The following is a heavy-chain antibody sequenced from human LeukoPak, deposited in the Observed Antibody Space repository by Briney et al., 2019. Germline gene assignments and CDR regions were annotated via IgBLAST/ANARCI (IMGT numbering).Heavy chain of an antibody. CDR1: GGTFSSYA. D-gene: IGHD3-22*01. V-gene: IGHV1-69*04. J-gene: IGHJ4*02. Sequence: SVKVSCKASGGTFSSYAISWLRQAPGQGLEWMGRIIPILGIANYAQKFQGRVTITADKSTSTAYMGLSSLRSEDTAVYYCARGPREGTMIVWGQGTLVTVSS. CDR2: IIPILGIA. CDR3: ARGPREGTMIV.